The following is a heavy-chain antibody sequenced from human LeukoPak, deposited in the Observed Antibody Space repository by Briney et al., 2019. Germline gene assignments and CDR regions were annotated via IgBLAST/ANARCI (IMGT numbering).Heavy chain of an antibody. D-gene: IGHD3-22*01. Sequence: KPGQSLNISCKGSGYWFSTYWTGWVRQMPRKGLEWMGTTYTGESDTRDSPAFQGQVTISGDKSITTAYLQWSNLKASDTAMYYCARHSPPSHFDSSGYYFPFDYWGQGTLVTVSS. V-gene: IGHV5-51*01. J-gene: IGHJ4*02. CDR3: ARHSPPSHFDSSGYYFPFDY. CDR2: TYTGESDT. CDR1: GYWFSTYW.